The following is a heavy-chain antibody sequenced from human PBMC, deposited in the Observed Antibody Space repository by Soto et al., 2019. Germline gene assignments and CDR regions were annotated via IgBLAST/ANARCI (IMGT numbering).Heavy chain of an antibody. Sequence: SVKVACKASGGTFSSYAISWVRQAPGQGLEWMGGIIPIFGTANYAQKFQGRVTITADESTSTAYMELSSLRSEDTAVYYCARGELRYFDWPQWSPPDYWGQGTLVTVSS. J-gene: IGHJ4*02. CDR1: GGTFSSYA. V-gene: IGHV1-69*13. CDR3: ARGELRYFDWPQWSPPDY. CDR2: IIPIFGTA. D-gene: IGHD3-9*01.